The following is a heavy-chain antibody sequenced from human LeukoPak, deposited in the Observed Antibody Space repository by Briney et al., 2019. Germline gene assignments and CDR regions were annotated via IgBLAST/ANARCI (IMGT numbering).Heavy chain of an antibody. CDR2: ISSSGSTI. Sequence: PGGSLRLSCAASGFTFSDYYMSWIRQAPGKGLEWVSYISSSGSTIYYADSVKGRFTISRDNAKNSLYLQMNSLRAEDTAVYYCARDPVGSGYSYEVPYFDYWGQGTLVTVSS. CDR3: ARDPVGSGYSYEVPYFDY. J-gene: IGHJ4*02. D-gene: IGHD5-18*01. V-gene: IGHV3-11*01. CDR1: GFTFSDYY.